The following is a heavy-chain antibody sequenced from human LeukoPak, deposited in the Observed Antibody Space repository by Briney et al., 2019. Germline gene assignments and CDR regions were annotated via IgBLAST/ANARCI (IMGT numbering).Heavy chain of an antibody. J-gene: IGHJ3*02. CDR2: IYTSGST. CDR1: GDSISNYY. V-gene: IGHV4-4*07. CDR3: ARDLGYCSGGSCRGAFDI. Sequence: SETLSLTCTVSGDSISNYYWSWIRQPAGKGLEWIGRIYTSGSTNYNPSLKSRVTMSVDTSKNQFSPKLSSVTAADTAVYYCARDLGYCSGGSCRGAFDIWGQGTMVTVSS. D-gene: IGHD2-15*01.